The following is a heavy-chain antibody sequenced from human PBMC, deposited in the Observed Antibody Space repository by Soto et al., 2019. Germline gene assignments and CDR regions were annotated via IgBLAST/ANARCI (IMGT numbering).Heavy chain of an antibody. CDR3: ARAGAAAGLDAFDI. V-gene: IGHV3-21*01. CDR1: GFTFSSYS. J-gene: IGHJ3*02. D-gene: IGHD6-13*01. Sequence: PGGSLRLSCAASGFTFSSYSMNWVRQAPGKGLEWVSSISSSSSYIYYADSVKGRFTISRDNAKNSLYLQMNSLRAEDTAVYYCARAGAAAGLDAFDIWGQGTMVTVSS. CDR2: ISSSSSYI.